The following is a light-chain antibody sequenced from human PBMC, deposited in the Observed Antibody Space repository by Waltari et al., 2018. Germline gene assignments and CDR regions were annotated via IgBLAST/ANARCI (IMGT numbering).Light chain of an antibody. V-gene: IGLV3-21*02. Sequence: SYELTQPHSVSVSPGQTARITCGGDKIGSKSVQWYQQRPPQAPLLVIYGNRERRPRIPERFSGSTSGDTATLTITGVEAGDEADYYCQVWDVTTKYLFGGGTRLTVL. J-gene: IGLJ2*01. CDR1: KIGSKS. CDR2: GNR. CDR3: QVWDVTTKYL.